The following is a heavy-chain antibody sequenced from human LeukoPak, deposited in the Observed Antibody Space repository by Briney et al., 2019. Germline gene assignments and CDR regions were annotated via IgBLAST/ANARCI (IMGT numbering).Heavy chain of an antibody. Sequence: SVKVSCKASEGTFSSYAISWVRQAPGQGLEWMGGIIPIFGTANYAQKFQGRVTITADESTSTAYMELSSLRSEDTAVYYCARDVTDSLPWYYYMDVWGKGTTVTVSS. D-gene: IGHD5-18*01. CDR1: EGTFSSYA. CDR2: IIPIFGTA. CDR3: ARDVTDSLPWYYYMDV. V-gene: IGHV1-69*13. J-gene: IGHJ6*03.